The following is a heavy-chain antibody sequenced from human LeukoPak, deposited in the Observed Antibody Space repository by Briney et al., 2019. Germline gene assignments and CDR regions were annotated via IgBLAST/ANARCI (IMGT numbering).Heavy chain of an antibody. CDR1: GFTFSSYA. CDR3: AKGWTGYFDY. J-gene: IGHJ4*02. V-gene: IGHV3-23*01. CDR2: ISGSGSST. Sequence: GGSLRLSCAASGFTFSSYALSWVRQAPGKGLEWVSAISGSGSSTYYADSVKGRFTISRDNSKNTLYLQMNSLRADDTAVYYCAKGWTGYFDYWGQGTLVTVSS. D-gene: IGHD3/OR15-3a*01.